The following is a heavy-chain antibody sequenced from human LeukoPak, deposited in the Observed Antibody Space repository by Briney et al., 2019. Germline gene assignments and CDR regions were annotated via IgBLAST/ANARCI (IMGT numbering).Heavy chain of an antibody. Sequence: ASMTVSCKASGYTFTDYYIHWVRQAPGQGLEWMGWISAYNGNTNYAQKLQGRVTMTRDTSISTAYMELSRLRSDDTAVYYCARVRYRLAETYIDYWGQGTLVTVSS. CDR2: ISAYNGNT. V-gene: IGHV1-2*02. D-gene: IGHD3-16*01. J-gene: IGHJ4*02. CDR3: ARVRYRLAETYIDY. CDR1: GYTFTDYY.